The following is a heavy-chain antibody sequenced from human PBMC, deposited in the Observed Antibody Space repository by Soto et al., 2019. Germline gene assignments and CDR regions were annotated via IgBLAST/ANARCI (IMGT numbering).Heavy chain of an antibody. V-gene: IGHV3-23*01. J-gene: IGHJ3*02. CDR2: ISGSGGST. CDR3: ENSLGGNDILDTNILRDAFDI. D-gene: IGHD5-12*01. Sequence: GGSLRLSCAASGFTFSSYAMSWVRQAPGKGLEWVSAISGSGGSTYYADSVKGRFTISRDNSKNTLYLQMNSLRAEDTAVYYCENSLGGNDILDTNILRDAFDICGQRSMVPVS. CDR1: GFTFSSYA.